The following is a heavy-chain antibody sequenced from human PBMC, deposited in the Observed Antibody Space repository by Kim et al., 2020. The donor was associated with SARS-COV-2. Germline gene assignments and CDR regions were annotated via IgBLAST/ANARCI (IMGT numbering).Heavy chain of an antibody. CDR2: INHSGST. D-gene: IGHD3-10*01. CDR3: ARFRGVIPKPHGMDF. CDR1: GGSFSGYY. J-gene: IGHJ6*02. V-gene: IGHV4-34*01. Sequence: SETLSLTCAVYGGSFSGYYWSWIRQPPGKGLVWIGEINHSGSTNYNPSLKSRVTISVDTSKNQFSLKLSSVTDADTAVYYCARFRGVIPKPHGMDFWGQG.